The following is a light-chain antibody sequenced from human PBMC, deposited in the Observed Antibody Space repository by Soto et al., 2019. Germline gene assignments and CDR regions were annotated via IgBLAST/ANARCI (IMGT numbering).Light chain of an antibody. CDR2: GAS. J-gene: IGKJ2*01. CDR3: XQYGSSPGT. Sequence: PGERATLSCRASQNVNNNYLAWYQQKPGQAPRLLIRGASSRATGLPDRFSGSGSGTAFTLTISRLEPEDFAVYYCXQYGSSPGTFGQGTKLEIK. CDR1: QNVNNNY. V-gene: IGKV3-20*01.